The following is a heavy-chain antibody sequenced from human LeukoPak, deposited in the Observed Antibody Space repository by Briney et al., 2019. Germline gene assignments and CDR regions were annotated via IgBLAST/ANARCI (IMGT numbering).Heavy chain of an antibody. CDR2: IWYDGSNI. D-gene: IGHD3-22*01. V-gene: IGHV3-33*01. Sequence: PGRSLRLSCAASGFTFSTYGMHWVRQAPGKGPEWLAVIWYDGSNIYYADSVKGRFAISRDNSRNTLYLLLNSLRAEDTAVYYCARARDYYDISSFSALDYWGQGTLVTVSS. CDR1: GFTFSTYG. CDR3: ARARDYYDISSFSALDY. J-gene: IGHJ4*02.